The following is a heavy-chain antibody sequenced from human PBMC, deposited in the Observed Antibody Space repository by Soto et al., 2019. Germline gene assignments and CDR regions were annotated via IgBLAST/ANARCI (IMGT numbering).Heavy chain of an antibody. Sequence: VQLLESGGGLVQPGGSLRLSCAASGFTFNNYAMSWVRQAPGKALEWVSSINIVGGNTNYADSVRGRFTMSRDDSKSTVFLQMNSLRAVDTAIYYCTKNYYFDSWGQGTLVTVSS. V-gene: IGHV3-23*01. CDR1: GFTFNNYA. J-gene: IGHJ4*02. CDR3: TKNYYFDS. CDR2: INIVGGNT.